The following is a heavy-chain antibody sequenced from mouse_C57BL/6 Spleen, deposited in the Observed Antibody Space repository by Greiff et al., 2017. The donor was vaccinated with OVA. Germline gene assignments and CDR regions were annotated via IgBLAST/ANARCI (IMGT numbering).Heavy chain of an antibody. D-gene: IGHD4-1*01. CDR3: ARERGPGAMDY. Sequence: EVKLVESEGGLVQPGCSMKLSCTASGFTFSDYYMAWVRQVPEKGLEWVANINYDGSSTYYLDSLKSRFIISRDNAKNILYLQMSSLKSEDTATYYCARERGPGAMDYWGQGTSVTVSS. V-gene: IGHV5-16*01. J-gene: IGHJ4*01. CDR2: INYDGSST. CDR1: GFTFSDYY.